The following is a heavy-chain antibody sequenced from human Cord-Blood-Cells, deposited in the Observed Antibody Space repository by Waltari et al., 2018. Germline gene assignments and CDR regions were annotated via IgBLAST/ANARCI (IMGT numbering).Heavy chain of an antibody. Sequence: QVQLQESGPGLVKPSQTLSLTCTVSGGSISSGSYYWSWIRQPAGKGLEWIGYIYTSGSTNYNPSLKSRVTISVDTSKNQFSLKLSSVTAADTAVYYCARMYSSTIHYYFDYWGQGTLVTVSS. CDR3: ARMYSSTIHYYFDY. D-gene: IGHD2-2*01. V-gene: IGHV4-61*09. J-gene: IGHJ4*02. CDR2: IYTSGST. CDR1: GGSISSGSYY.